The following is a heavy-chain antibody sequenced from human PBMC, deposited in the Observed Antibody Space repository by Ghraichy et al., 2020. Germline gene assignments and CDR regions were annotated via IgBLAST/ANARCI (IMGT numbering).Heavy chain of an antibody. J-gene: IGHJ4*02. CDR2: IYHSGST. CDR1: GGSISSSNW. Sequence: SETLSLTCAVSGGSISSSNWWSWVRQPPGKGLEWIGEIYHSGSTNYNPSLKSRVTISVDKSKNQFSLKLSSVTAADTAVYYCARNVDTAMAQSGGFDYWGQGTLVTVSS. V-gene: IGHV4-4*02. CDR3: ARNVDTAMAQSGGFDY. D-gene: IGHD5-18*01.